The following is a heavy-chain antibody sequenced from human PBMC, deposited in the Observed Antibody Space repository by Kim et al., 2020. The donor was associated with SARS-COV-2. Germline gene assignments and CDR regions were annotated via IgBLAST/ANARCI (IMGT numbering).Heavy chain of an antibody. D-gene: IGHD2-15*01. Sequence: SETLSLTCAVYGGSFSGYYWSWIRQPPGKGLEWIGEINHSGSTNYNPSLKSRVTISVDTSKNQFSLKLSSVTAADTAVYYCARGGPRLLRYCSGGSCSNWFDPWGQGTLVTVSS. CDR2: INHSGST. J-gene: IGHJ5*02. CDR3: ARGGPRLLRYCSGGSCSNWFDP. CDR1: GGSFSGYY. V-gene: IGHV4-34*01.